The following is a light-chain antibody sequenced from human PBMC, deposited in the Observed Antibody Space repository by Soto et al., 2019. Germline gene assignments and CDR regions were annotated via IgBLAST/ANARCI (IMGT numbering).Light chain of an antibody. CDR1: QSVSSY. CDR3: QQRSNWPIT. V-gene: IGKV3-11*01. CDR2: DAS. J-gene: IGKJ5*01. Sequence: EIVLTQSPATLSLSPGERATLSCRASQSVSSYLAWYQQKPGQAPRLLIYDASNRATGIPARFSSGGSGTDFTLTISSLEPEDVAVYYYQQRSNWPITFGQGTRLEIK.